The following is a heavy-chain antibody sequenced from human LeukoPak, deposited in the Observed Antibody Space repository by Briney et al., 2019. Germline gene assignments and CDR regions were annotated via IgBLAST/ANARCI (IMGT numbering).Heavy chain of an antibody. CDR1: GGSISSYY. V-gene: IGHV4-4*07. CDR3: ARQIASAGTAGFDF. Sequence: PSETLSLTCTVSGGSISSYYWSWIRQPAGKGLEWIGRIYSTGSTNYNPSLKSRVTMSVDTSKNQFSLRLRSVTAADTAVYYCARQIASAGTAGFDFWGQRALVTVSS. D-gene: IGHD6-13*01. J-gene: IGHJ4*02. CDR2: IYSTGST.